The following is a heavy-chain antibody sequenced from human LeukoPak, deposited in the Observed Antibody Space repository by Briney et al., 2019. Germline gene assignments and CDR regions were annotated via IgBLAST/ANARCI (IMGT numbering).Heavy chain of an antibody. CDR2: IRYDGSNK. D-gene: IGHD3-22*01. Sequence: GGSLRLSCAASGFTLSNAWMNWVRQAPGKGLEWVAFIRYDGSNKYYADSVKGRFTISRDNSKNTLYLQMNSLRAEDTAVYYCAKDGKDYYDSSGYYYSWHYFDYWGQGTLVTVSS. CDR1: GFTLSNAW. V-gene: IGHV3-30*02. CDR3: AKDGKDYYDSSGYYYSWHYFDY. J-gene: IGHJ4*02.